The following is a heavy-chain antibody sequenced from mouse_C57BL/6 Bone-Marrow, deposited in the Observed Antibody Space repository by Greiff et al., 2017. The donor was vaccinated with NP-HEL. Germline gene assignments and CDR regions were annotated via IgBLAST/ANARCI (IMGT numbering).Heavy chain of an antibody. Sequence: EVQLQQSGPELVKPGASVKISCKASGYTFTDYYMNWVKQSHGKSLEWIGDINPNNGGTSYNQKFKGKATLTVDKSSSTAYMELRSLTSEDSAVYYCARDPSLRNYFDYWGQGTTLTVSS. CDR1: GYTFTDYY. CDR3: ARDPSLRNYFDY. D-gene: IGHD6-2*01. J-gene: IGHJ2*01. CDR2: INPNNGGT. V-gene: IGHV1-26*01.